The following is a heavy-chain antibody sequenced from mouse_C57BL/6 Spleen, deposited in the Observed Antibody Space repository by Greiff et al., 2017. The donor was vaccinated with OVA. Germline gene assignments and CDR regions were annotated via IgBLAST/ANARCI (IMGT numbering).Heavy chain of an antibody. J-gene: IGHJ4*01. Sequence: EVKLVESGGGLVKPGGSLKLSCAASGFTFSSYAMSWVRQTPEKRLEWVATISDGGSYTYYPDNVQGRFTISRDNAKNNLYLQMSHLKSEDTAMYYCARDDLLESAMDYWGQGTSVTVSS. CDR2: ISDGGSYT. V-gene: IGHV5-4*01. CDR1: GFTFSSYA. CDR3: ARDDLLESAMDY. D-gene: IGHD2-1*01.